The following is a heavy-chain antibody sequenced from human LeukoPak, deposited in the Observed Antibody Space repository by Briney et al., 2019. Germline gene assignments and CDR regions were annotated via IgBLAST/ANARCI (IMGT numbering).Heavy chain of an antibody. D-gene: IGHD6-19*01. CDR2: IYYSGST. CDR1: GGSISSYY. Sequence: SETLSLTCTVSGGSISSYYWNWIRQPPGKGLEWIGYIYYSGSTDYNPSLKSRVTISVDTSKNQLSLNLSSVTAADTAVYYCARFPRTGYSSGWYGGYFDYWGQGTLVTVSS. V-gene: IGHV4-59*01. CDR3: ARFPRTGYSSGWYGGYFDY. J-gene: IGHJ4*02.